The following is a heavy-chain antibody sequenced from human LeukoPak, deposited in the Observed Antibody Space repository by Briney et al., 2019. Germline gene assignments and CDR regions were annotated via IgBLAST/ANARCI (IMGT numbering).Heavy chain of an antibody. CDR3: ARDRGDYYDSSGPLDY. CDR1: GFTFSSYA. Sequence: PGRSLRLSCAASGFTFSSYAMHWVRQAPGKGLEWVAVISYDGSNKYYADSVKGRFTTSRDNSKNTLYLQMNSLRAEDTAVYYCARDRGDYYDSSGPLDYWGQGTLVTVSS. CDR2: ISYDGSNK. J-gene: IGHJ4*02. D-gene: IGHD3-22*01. V-gene: IGHV3-30-3*01.